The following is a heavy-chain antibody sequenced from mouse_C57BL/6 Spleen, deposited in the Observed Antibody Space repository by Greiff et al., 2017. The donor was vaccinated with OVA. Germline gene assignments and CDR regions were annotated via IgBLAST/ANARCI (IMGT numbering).Heavy chain of an antibody. D-gene: IGHD2-4*01. CDR2: INPSTGGT. J-gene: IGHJ3*01. CDR3: ARRPEITSGFAY. Sequence: VQLQQSGPELVKPGASVKISCKASGYSFNGYYMNWVKQSPEKSLEWIGGINPSTGGTTYNQKFKAKATLTVDKSSSTAYLQLKSLTSEDSAVYYCARRPEITSGFAYWGQGTLVTVSA. V-gene: IGHV1-42*01. CDR1: GYSFNGYY.